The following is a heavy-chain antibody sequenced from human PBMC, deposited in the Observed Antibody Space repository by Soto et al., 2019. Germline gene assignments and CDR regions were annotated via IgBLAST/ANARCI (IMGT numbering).Heavy chain of an antibody. J-gene: IGHJ6*03. CDR3: ARGNYSSSPYYYYYYMDV. CDR1: GGSISSGGYY. V-gene: IGHV4-31*03. CDR2: IYYSGST. Sequence: PSETLSLTCTVSGGSISSGGYYWSWIRQHPGKGLEWIGYIYYSGSTYYNPSLKSRVTISVDTSKNQFSLKLSSVTAADTAVYYCARGNYSSSPYYYYYYMDVWGKGTTVTVSS. D-gene: IGHD6-6*01.